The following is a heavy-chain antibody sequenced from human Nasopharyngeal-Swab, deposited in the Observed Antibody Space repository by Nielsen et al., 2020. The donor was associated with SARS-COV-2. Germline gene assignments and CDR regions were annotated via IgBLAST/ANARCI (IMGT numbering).Heavy chain of an antibody. D-gene: IGHD3-22*01. V-gene: IGHV3-48*03. J-gene: IGHJ3*02. CDR2: ISSSGSTI. Sequence: GESRKISCAASGFTFSSYEMNWVRQAPGKGLEWVSYISSSGSTIYYADSVKGRFTISRDNAKNSLYLQMNSLRAEDTAVYYCARDDSSPHVGAFDIWGQGTMVTVSS. CDR3: ARDDSSPHVGAFDI. CDR1: GFTFSSYE.